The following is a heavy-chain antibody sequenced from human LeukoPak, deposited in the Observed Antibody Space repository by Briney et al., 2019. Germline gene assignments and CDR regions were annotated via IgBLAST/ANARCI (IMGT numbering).Heavy chain of an antibody. Sequence: GRSLRLSCAASGFTFDEYAMHWVRQAPGKGLEWGSGVSWNSGSIGYADSVTGRFTISRDNAKNSLYLQMNSLRAEDMAFSYCAKDNDYDSSGPLDYWGQGTLVTVSS. CDR1: GFTFDEYA. V-gene: IGHV3-9*03. CDR3: AKDNDYDSSGPLDY. J-gene: IGHJ4*02. CDR2: VSWNSGSI. D-gene: IGHD3-22*01.